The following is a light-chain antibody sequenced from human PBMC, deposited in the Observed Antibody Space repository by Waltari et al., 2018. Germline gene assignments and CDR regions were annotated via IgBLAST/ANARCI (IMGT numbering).Light chain of an antibody. V-gene: IGLV2-23*02. Sequence: QSALTQPASVSGSPGQSITISCTGTSSDVGNYDLVSWYQHLPGKPPKLLIYEVIKRPSGISNRLSASKSGNTASLTISGLQAEDEGDYFCCSYAGSRTYYVFGTGTTVSV. CDR2: EVI. CDR3: CSYAGSRTYYV. CDR1: SSDVGNYDL. J-gene: IGLJ1*01.